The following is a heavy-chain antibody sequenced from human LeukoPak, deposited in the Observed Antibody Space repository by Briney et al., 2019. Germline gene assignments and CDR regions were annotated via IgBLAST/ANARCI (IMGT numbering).Heavy chain of an antibody. Sequence: SETLSLTCTVSGGSISSYYWSWIRQPPGKGLEWTGYIYYSRSTNYNPSLNSRVTISVDTSKNQFSLRLSSVTAADTAIYYCARAVSGRFDYWGQGTLVTVSS. J-gene: IGHJ4*02. V-gene: IGHV4-59*08. CDR2: IYYSRST. CDR3: ARAVSGRFDY. CDR1: GGSISSYY. D-gene: IGHD6-19*01.